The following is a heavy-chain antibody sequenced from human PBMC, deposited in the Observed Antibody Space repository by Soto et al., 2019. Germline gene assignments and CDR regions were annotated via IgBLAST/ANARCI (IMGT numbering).Heavy chain of an antibody. Sequence: GGSLRLSCAASGFTFSSYAMSWVRQAPGKGLEWVSAISGSGGSTYYADSVKGRFTISRDNSKNTLYLQMNSLRAEDTAVYYCEKDLLLYYIWTGYSTFDYWGQGTLVHVLL. V-gene: IGHV3-23*01. J-gene: IGHJ4*02. CDR3: EKDLLLYYIWTGYSTFDY. CDR2: ISGSGGST. CDR1: GFTFSSYA. D-gene: IGHD3-9*01.